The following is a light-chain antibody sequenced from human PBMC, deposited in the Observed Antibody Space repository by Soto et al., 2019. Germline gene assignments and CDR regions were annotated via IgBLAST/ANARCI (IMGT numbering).Light chain of an antibody. Sequence: EIVLPQSPGTLSLSPGERATLSCRASQSVSSSYLAWYQQKPGQAPRLLIYGASSRATGIPDRFSGSGSGTDFTLTTSRLEPEDFAVYYCQQYGSSPPYTFGQGTKLDIK. CDR3: QQYGSSPPYT. V-gene: IGKV3-20*01. J-gene: IGKJ2*01. CDR2: GAS. CDR1: QSVSSSY.